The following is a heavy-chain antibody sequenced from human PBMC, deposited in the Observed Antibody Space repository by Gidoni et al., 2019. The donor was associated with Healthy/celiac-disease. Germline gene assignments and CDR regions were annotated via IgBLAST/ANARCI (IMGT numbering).Heavy chain of an antibody. CDR1: GGSISSRSYY. CDR2: IYYSGST. D-gene: IGHD1-26*01. CDR3: ARTHGRELPFDY. V-gene: IGHV4-39*01. Sequence: QLQLQESGPGLVKPSETLSLTCTVSGGSISSRSYYWGWIRQPPGKGLEWIGIIYYSGSTYYNPSLKSRVTISVDTSKNQFSLKLSSVTAADTAVYYCARTHGRELPFDYWGQGTLVTVSS. J-gene: IGHJ4*02.